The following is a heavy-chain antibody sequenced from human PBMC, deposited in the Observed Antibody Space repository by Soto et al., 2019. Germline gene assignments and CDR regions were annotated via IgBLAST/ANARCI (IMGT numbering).Heavy chain of an antibody. CDR1: GYTFNDFG. CDR3: ARDIGFDIDY. J-gene: IGHJ4*02. V-gene: IGHV1-18*01. Sequence: QVQLVQSGAEVQKPGASVKVSCKTSGYTFNDFGITWVRQAPGLGLEWLGWIYPKAGTINFAPKFQGRVIMTTDTSTSTAYMELTSLTFDDSAVYFCARDIGFDIDYWGQGTLVTVS. D-gene: IGHD5-12*01. CDR2: IYPKAGTI.